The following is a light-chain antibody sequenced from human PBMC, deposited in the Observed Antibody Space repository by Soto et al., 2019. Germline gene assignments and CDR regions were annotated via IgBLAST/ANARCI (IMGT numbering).Light chain of an antibody. CDR2: EVT. V-gene: IGLV2-8*01. Sequence: QSVPTQPPSASGSPGQSLTISCTGTSSDVGGYSFVSWYQQHPGKAPKLLIYEVTQRPSGVPDRFSASKSGNTASLTVSGLQAEDEADYYCSSFAGSDMGVFGTGTKLTVL. CDR1: SSDVGGYSF. J-gene: IGLJ1*01. CDR3: SSFAGSDMGV.